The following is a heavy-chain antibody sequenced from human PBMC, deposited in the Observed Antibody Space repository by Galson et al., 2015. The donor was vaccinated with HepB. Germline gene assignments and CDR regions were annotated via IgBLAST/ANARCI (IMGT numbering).Heavy chain of an antibody. J-gene: IGHJ6*03. Sequence: VKVSCKVSGYTFSDQYMHWVRQAPGKGPEWMGLIDPEDGETKYAEKFQDRVTITADTATDTAYMELNSLTSEDTAMCYCATSVRSYGSGKSYYYFFYMAVWGRGTAVTVSS. CDR1: GYTFSDQY. CDR2: IDPEDGET. D-gene: IGHD4-17*01. CDR3: ATSVRSYGSGKSYYYFFYMAV. V-gene: IGHV1-69-2*01.